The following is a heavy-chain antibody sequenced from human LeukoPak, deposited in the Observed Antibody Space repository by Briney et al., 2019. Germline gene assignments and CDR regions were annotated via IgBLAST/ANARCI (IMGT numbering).Heavy chain of an antibody. CDR3: AREGSSTQLPYDFWSGYFGHYYYYYMDV. J-gene: IGHJ6*03. V-gene: IGHV1-2*02. CDR1: GYTFTGYY. CDR2: INPNSGGT. Sequence: ASVKVSCKASGYTFTGYYMHWVRQAPGQGLEWMGWINPNSGGTNYAQTFQGRVTMTRDTSISTAYMELSRLRSDDTAVYYCAREGSSTQLPYDFWSGYFGHYYYYYMDVWGKGTTVTVSS. D-gene: IGHD3-3*01.